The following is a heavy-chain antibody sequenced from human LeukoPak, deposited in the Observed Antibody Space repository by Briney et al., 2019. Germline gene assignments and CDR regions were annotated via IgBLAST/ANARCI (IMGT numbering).Heavy chain of an antibody. J-gene: IGHJ4*02. CDR3: ARDSTVTTFKDLGIGY. V-gene: IGHV4-31*03. D-gene: IGHD4-17*01. CDR1: GGSISSGGYY. Sequence: SETLSLTCTVSGGSISSGGYYWSWIRQHPGKGLEWIGYIYYSGSTYYNPSLKSRVTISVDTSKNQFSLKLSSVTAADTAVYYCARDSTVTTFKDLGIGYWGQGTLVTVSS. CDR2: IYYSGST.